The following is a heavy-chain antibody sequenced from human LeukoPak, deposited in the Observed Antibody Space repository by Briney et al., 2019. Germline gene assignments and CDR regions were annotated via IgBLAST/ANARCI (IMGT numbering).Heavy chain of an antibody. V-gene: IGHV4-38-2*02. CDR2: IYHSGST. D-gene: IGHD2-21*02. J-gene: IGHJ4*02. CDR3: ARDGGTVTAQIDY. CDR1: GYSISSGYY. Sequence: SETLSLTCTVSGYSISSGYYWGWIRQPPGKGLEWIGSIYHSGSTYYNPSLKSRVTISVDTSKNQFSLKLSSVTAADTAVYYCARDGGTVTAQIDYWGQGTLVTVSS.